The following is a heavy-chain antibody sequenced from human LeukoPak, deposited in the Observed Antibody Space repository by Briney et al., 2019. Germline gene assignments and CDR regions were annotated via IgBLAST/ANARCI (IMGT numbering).Heavy chain of an antibody. CDR2: INSDGSST. Sequence: GGSLRLSCAAPGFTFSSYWMHWVRQAPGKGLVWVSRINSDGSSTSYADSVKGRFTISRDNAKNTLYLQMNSLRAEDTAVYYCAREFGYCSGGSCAFDYWGQGTLVTVSS. CDR1: GFTFSSYW. CDR3: AREFGYCSGGSCAFDY. D-gene: IGHD2-15*01. J-gene: IGHJ4*02. V-gene: IGHV3-74*01.